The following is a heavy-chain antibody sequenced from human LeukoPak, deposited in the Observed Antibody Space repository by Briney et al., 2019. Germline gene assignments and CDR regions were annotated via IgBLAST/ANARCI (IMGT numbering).Heavy chain of an antibody. CDR2: IIPIFGTA. Sequence: GASVKVSCKASGGTFSSYAISWVRQAPGQGLEWMGGIIPIFGTANYAQEFQGRVTITADESTSTAYMELSSLRSEDTAVYYCARGMVLDYYYYYMDVWGKGTTVTVSS. J-gene: IGHJ6*03. CDR1: GGTFSSYA. V-gene: IGHV1-69*13. D-gene: IGHD3-10*01. CDR3: ARGMVLDYYYYYMDV.